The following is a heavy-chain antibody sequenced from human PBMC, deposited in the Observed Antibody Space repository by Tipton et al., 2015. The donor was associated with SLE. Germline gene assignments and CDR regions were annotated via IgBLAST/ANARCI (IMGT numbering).Heavy chain of an antibody. Sequence: TLSLTCAVYGGSFSGYYWSWIRQPPGKGLEWIGEINHSGSTNYNPSLKSRVTISVDTSKNQFSLKLSSVTAADTAVYYCARVVPAAIPSRDPIGWNYAYYYYMDVWGKGTTVTVSS. J-gene: IGHJ6*03. CDR2: INHSGST. V-gene: IGHV4-34*01. D-gene: IGHD2-2*02. CDR3: ARVVPAAIPSRDPIGWNYAYYYYMDV. CDR1: GGSFSGYY.